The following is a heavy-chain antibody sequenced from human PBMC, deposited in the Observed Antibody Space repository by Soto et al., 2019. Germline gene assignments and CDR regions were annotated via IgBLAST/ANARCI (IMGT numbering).Heavy chain of an antibody. CDR2: ISSSGYI. J-gene: IGHJ6*02. CDR3: ARDCTGGSCYPAMDG. D-gene: IGHD2-15*01. CDR1: GFNFNSYT. V-gene: IGHV3-21*01. Sequence: GGSLRLSCAASGFNFNSYTINWVRQAPGKRLEWLSSISSSGYIFSTDSVRGRFTISRDNAKNSVYLQINILRAEDTAVYFCARDCTGGSCYPAMDGWGPGSTDTVS.